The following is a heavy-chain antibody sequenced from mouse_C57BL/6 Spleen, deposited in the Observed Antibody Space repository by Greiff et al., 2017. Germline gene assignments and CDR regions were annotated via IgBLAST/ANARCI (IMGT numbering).Heavy chain of an antibody. V-gene: IGHV1-80*01. CDR1: GYAFSSYW. Sequence: VQLQQSGAELVKPGASVKISCKASGYAFSSYWMNWVKQRPGKGLEWIGQIYPGDGDTNYNGKFKGKATLTADKSSSTAYMQLSSLTAEDSAVYFCARRGTGTGYFDYWGQGTTLTVSS. CDR3: ARRGTGTGYFDY. D-gene: IGHD4-1*01. CDR2: IYPGDGDT. J-gene: IGHJ2*01.